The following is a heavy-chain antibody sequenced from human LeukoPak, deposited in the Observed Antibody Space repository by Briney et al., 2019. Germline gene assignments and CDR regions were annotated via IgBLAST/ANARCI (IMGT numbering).Heavy chain of an antibody. CDR1: GYTFTGSF. CDR2: INSNTGGT. Sequence: ASVKVSCKASGYTFTGSFMHWVRQAPGQGLERMGWINSNTGGTKFAQKFQGRVTMTRDTSISTAYMELSRLRSDDTAVYYCARADPVGYWGQGTQVTVSS. J-gene: IGHJ4*02. V-gene: IGHV1-2*02. CDR3: ARADPVGY.